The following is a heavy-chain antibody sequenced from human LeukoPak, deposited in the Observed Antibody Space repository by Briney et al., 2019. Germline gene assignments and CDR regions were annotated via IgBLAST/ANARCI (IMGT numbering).Heavy chain of an antibody. CDR2: IHYPAST. CDR3: ARGSSDVYWYLDV. J-gene: IGHJ2*01. Sequence: PSETLSLTCTVSGDSVSAFHWSWLRQSPGTGLEWIGFIHYPASTAYNPPFKSRVTISLETSRNQLSLMLTSLTPADTAMYYCARGSSDVYWYLDVWGRGTLVTVSS. CDR1: GDSVSAFH. V-gene: IGHV4-59*02. D-gene: IGHD6-19*01.